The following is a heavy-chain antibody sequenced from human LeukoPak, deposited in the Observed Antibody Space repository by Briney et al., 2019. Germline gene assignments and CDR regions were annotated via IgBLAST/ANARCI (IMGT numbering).Heavy chain of an antibody. J-gene: IGHJ6*03. CDR1: GGSISSYY. CDR3: ARDAHSSGWYYDILNYMDV. CDR2: IYTSGST. D-gene: IGHD6-19*01. Sequence: SETLSLTCTVSGGSISSYYWSWIRQPAGKGLEWIGRIYTSGSTNYNPSLKSRVTMSVDTSKNQFSLKLSSVTAADTAVYYCARDAHSSGWYYDILNYMDVWGNGTTVTVFS. V-gene: IGHV4-4*07.